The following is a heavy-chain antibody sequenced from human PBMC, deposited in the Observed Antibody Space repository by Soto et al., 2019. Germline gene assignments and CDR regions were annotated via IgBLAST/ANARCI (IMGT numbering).Heavy chain of an antibody. J-gene: IGHJ3*02. CDR1: GHSVSSNITA. D-gene: IGHD4-17*01. CDR3: ARERYGNYGRGTFDI. V-gene: IGHV6-1*01. CDR2: TYYRSKWYN. Sequence: SQSLSLTCAISGHSVSSNITAWNWIKQSPSRGLEWLGRTYYRSKWYNDYAVSVKSRVIINPDTSKNQFSLQLNSVTPEDTAVYYCARERYGNYGRGTFDIWGQGTMVAVSS.